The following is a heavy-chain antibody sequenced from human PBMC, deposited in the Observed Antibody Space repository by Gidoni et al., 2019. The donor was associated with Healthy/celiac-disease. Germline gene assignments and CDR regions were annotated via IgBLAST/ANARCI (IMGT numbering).Heavy chain of an antibody. CDR2: ISWDGGST. V-gene: IGHV3-43D*04. D-gene: IGHD5-18*01. CDR3: AKGKGYSYGPSYYFDY. CDR1: GFTFADYA. Sequence: EVQLVESGGVVVQPGGSLRLSCAASGFTFADYAMHWGRQAPGKGLEWVSLISWDGGSTYYADSVKGRFTISRDNSKNSLYLQMNSLRAEDTALYYCAKGKGYSYGPSYYFDYWGQGTLVTVSS. J-gene: IGHJ4*02.